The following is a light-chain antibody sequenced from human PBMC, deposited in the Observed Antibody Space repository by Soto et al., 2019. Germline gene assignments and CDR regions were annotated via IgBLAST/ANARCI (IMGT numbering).Light chain of an antibody. CDR3: SSYTRSTPDV. CDR2: DVS. J-gene: IGLJ1*01. Sequence: QSVLTQPASVSGSPGQSITISCTGTSSDVGGYNYVSWYKQHPCKAPKLMSYDVSNRPSGVSNRYSGAKSVNTAPLTISGLQAEDEADYSCSSYTRSTPDVFGTGTKVTVL. V-gene: IGLV2-14*01. CDR1: SSDVGGYNY.